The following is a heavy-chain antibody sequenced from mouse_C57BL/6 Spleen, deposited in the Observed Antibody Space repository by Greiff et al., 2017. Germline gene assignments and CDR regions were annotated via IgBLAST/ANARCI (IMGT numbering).Heavy chain of an antibody. Sequence: VQLQESGAELVKPGASVKLSCTASGFTIKDYYMHWVKQRPEQGLEWIGRIDPEDGDTKYAPKFQGKATITADTSSNTAYLQLSSLTSEDTAVYYCAGYDYRYYYAMDYWGQGTSVTVSS. V-gene: IGHV14-2*01. CDR3: AGYDYRYYYAMDY. CDR1: GFTIKDYY. D-gene: IGHD2-4*01. CDR2: IDPEDGDT. J-gene: IGHJ4*01.